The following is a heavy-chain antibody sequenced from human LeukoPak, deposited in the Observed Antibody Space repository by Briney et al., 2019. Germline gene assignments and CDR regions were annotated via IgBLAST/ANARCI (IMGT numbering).Heavy chain of an antibody. CDR1: GFTFSSYW. V-gene: IGHV3-7*01. CDR3: ARAVGFWSGYYWFDP. J-gene: IGHJ5*02. Sequence: GGSLRLSCAASGFTFSSYWMSWVRQAPGKGLEWVANIKQDGSEKYYVDSVKGRFTISRDNAKNSLYLQMNSLRAEDTAVYYCARAVGFWSGYYWFDPWGQGTLVTVSS. D-gene: IGHD3-3*01. CDR2: IKQDGSEK.